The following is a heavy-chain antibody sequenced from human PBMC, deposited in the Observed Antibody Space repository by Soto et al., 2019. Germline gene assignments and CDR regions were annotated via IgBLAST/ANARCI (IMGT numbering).Heavy chain of an antibody. CDR2: ISAYNGNT. D-gene: IGHD3-22*01. CDR3: ARDLFWLYYYDSSGYPYPFDYSRWFDP. CDR1: GYTFTSYG. J-gene: IGHJ5*02. V-gene: IGHV1-18*01. Sequence: ASVKVSCKASGYTFTSYGISWVRQAPGQGLEWMGWISAYNGNTNYAQKLQGRVTMTTDTSTSTAYMELRSLRSDDTAVYYCARDLFWLYYYDSSGYPYPFDYSRWFDPWGQGALVTVSS.